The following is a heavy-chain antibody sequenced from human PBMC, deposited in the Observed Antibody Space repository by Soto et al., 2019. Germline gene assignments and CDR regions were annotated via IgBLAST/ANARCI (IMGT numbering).Heavy chain of an antibody. D-gene: IGHD3-10*01. V-gene: IGHV1-69*02. CDR3: ASSYGSGYRAFDY. CDR2: VNPILSMS. Sequence: QVQLVQSGAEVKRPGSSVKVSCKACGDTFNFYSINWVRQAPGVGLEWVGRVNPILSMSNYAQRFQGRVTMTADKSTSTAYMELRSLRSEDTAIYYCASSYGSGYRAFDYWGQGALVTVSS. CDR1: GDTFNFYS. J-gene: IGHJ4*02.